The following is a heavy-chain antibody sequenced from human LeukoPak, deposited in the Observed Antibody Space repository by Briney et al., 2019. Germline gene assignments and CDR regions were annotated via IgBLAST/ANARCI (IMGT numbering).Heavy chain of an antibody. CDR2: IYYSGST. D-gene: IGHD3/OR15-3a*01. CDR1: ADSFSSGGYV. J-gene: IGHJ2*01. Sequence: SETLSLTCTASADSFSSGGYVWSWLRQHPGKGLECIGYIYYSGSTYYNPSLQSRVTMSVDTSKNQFSLKLSSVTAADTAVYYCARDTRTGSSWYFDLWGRGTLVTVSS. V-gene: IGHV4-31*03. CDR3: ARDTRTGSSWYFDL.